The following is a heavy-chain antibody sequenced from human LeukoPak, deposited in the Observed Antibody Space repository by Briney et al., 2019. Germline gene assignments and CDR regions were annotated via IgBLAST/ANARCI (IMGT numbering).Heavy chain of an antibody. Sequence: PSETLSLTCTVSGGSISGYYWSWIRQPAGKGLEGSGRIYTSGSTNYNPSLKSRVTMSVDTSKNQFSLKLSSVTAADTAVYYCARLIPMIVDDAFDIWGQGTMVTVSS. CDR3: ARLIPMIVDDAFDI. D-gene: IGHD3-22*01. CDR1: GGSISGYY. CDR2: IYTSGST. J-gene: IGHJ3*02. V-gene: IGHV4-4*07.